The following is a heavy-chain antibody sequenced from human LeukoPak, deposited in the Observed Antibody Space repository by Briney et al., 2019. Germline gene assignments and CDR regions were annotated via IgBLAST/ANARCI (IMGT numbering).Heavy chain of an antibody. D-gene: IGHD2-2*01. CDR1: RFTFSSYG. CDR3: ARMGAVVVPAAPSDYYFDY. V-gene: IGHV3-33*01. J-gene: IGHJ4*02. Sequence: PGGSLRLSCAASRFTFSSYGMHWVRQAPGKGLEWVAVIWYDGSNKYYADSVKGRFTISRDNSKNTLYLQMNSLRAEDTAVYYCARMGAVVVPAAPSDYYFDYWGQGTLVTVSS. CDR2: IWYDGSNK.